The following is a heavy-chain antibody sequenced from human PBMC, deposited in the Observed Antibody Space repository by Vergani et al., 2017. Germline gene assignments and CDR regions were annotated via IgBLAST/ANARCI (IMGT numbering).Heavy chain of an antibody. CDR2: IYYSGST. D-gene: IGHD6-13*01. Sequence: QVQLQESGPGLVKPSETLSLTCTVSGGSISSYYWSWIRQPPGKGLEWIGYIYYSGSTNYNPSLKSRVTISVDTSKNQFSLKLGSVTAADTAVYYCARTPRWAAAGTYVQHWGQGTLVTVSS. CDR3: ARTPRWAAAGTYVQH. CDR1: GGSISSYY. J-gene: IGHJ1*01. V-gene: IGHV4-59*01.